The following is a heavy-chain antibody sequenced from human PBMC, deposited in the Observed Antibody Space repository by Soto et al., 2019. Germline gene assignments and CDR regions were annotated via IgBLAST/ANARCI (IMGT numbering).Heavy chain of an antibody. Sequence: PSETLSLTCAVYGGSFSGYDWTWIRQPPGTGLEWIGEINHSGSTNHNPSLKSRVTISVDTSKNQFSLKLTSVTAADTAVYYCASRGYSYGFSLGMDVWGQGTTVT. D-gene: IGHD5-18*01. CDR1: GGSFSGYD. CDR3: ASRGYSYGFSLGMDV. V-gene: IGHV4-34*01. CDR2: INHSGST. J-gene: IGHJ6*02.